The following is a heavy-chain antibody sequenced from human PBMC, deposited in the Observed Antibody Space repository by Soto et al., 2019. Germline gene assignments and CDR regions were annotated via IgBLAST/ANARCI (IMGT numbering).Heavy chain of an antibody. CDR1: GFTFNSHA. V-gene: IGHV3-23*01. D-gene: IGHD1-1*01. CDR2: ITDSGDDT. Sequence: PGGSLRLSCAASGFTFNSHAMSWVRQAPGEGLEWVSVITDSGDDTLSADSVKGRFTISRDNSKNTLYLQMNNLRADDTAVYYCAKLYWNPRYFDYWGQGARVTVSS. CDR3: AKLYWNPRYFDY. J-gene: IGHJ4*02.